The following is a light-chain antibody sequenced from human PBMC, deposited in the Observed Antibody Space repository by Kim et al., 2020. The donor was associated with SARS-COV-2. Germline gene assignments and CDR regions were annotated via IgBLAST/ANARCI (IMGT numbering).Light chain of an antibody. V-gene: IGKV1-27*01. J-gene: IGKJ1*01. CDR3: QKYNSAPWT. Sequence: ASVGDRVTITCRASQDITNSLAWYQQKPGQVPKILIYAASTLQSGVPSRFSGSGSGTEFTLTISSLQTEDVATYYCQKYNSAPWTFGPGTKVDIK. CDR1: QDITNS. CDR2: AAS.